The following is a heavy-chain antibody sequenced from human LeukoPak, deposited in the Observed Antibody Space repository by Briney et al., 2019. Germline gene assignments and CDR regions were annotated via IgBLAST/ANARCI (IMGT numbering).Heavy chain of an antibody. D-gene: IGHD2-2*01. CDR1: GYTFTSYG. CDR2: ISAYNGNT. J-gene: IGHJ4*02. CDR3: ARAYCSSTSCRIGYSSYDY. Sequence: ASVKVSCKASGYTFTSYGISWVRQAPGQGLEWMGWISAYNGNTNYAQKLQGRVTMTTDTSTSTAYMGLRSLRSDDTAVYYCARAYCSSTSCRIGYSSYDYWGQGTLVTVSS. V-gene: IGHV1-18*01.